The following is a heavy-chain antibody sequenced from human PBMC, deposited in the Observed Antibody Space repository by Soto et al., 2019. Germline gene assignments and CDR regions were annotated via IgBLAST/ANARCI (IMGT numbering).Heavy chain of an antibody. V-gene: IGHV3-23*01. CDR2: ISGSGGST. Sequence: EVQLLESGGGLVQPGGSRRLSCAASGFTFSSYAMSWVRQAPGKGLEWVSAISGSGGSTYYADSVKGRFTISRDNSKNTLYLQMNSLRAEDTAVYYCAKDPYPRVVAGRGGYWGQGTLVTVSS. CDR1: GFTFSSYA. J-gene: IGHJ4*02. CDR3: AKDPYPRVVAGRGGY. D-gene: IGHD6-19*01.